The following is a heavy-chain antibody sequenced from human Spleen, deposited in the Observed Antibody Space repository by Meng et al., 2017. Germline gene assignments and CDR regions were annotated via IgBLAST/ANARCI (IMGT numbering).Heavy chain of an antibody. CDR2: INHSGST. CDR3: ARGPTTMAHDFDY. D-gene: IGHD4-11*01. V-gene: IGHV4-34*01. Sequence: QLQQGGAGSLKPPENLSLTCVVSGGSFSDYYWSWIRQPPGKGLEWIGEINHSGSTNYNPSLESRATISVDTSQNNLSLKLSSVTAADSAVYYCARGPTTMAHDFDYWGQGTLVTVSS. J-gene: IGHJ4*02. CDR1: GGSFSDYY.